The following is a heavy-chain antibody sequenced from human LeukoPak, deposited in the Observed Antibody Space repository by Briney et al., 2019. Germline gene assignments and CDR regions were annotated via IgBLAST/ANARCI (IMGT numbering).Heavy chain of an antibody. V-gene: IGHV1-18*01. CDR1: NYRFNNYG. CDR3: ARRYSSGYYYVFDY. CDR2: ISGYNGNT. J-gene: IGHJ4*02. D-gene: IGHD3-22*01. Sequence: ASVKVSCKASNYRFNNYGITWVRQAPGQGLEWMGWISGYNGNTNYAQKLQGRVTMTTDTSTNTAYMELRSLRSDDTAVYYCARRYSSGYYYVFDYWGQGTLVTVSS.